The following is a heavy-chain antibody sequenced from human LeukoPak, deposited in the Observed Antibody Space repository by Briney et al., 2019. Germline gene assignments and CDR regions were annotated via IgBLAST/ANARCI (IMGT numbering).Heavy chain of an antibody. D-gene: IGHD1-26*01. Sequence: ASVKVSCKVSGYTLTELSMHWVRQAPGKGLEWMGGFDPEDGETIYAQKFQGRVTMTEDTSTDTAYMELSSLRSEDTAVYYCATSWGGYPFFDYWGQGTLVTVSS. CDR3: ATSWGGYPFFDY. J-gene: IGHJ4*02. V-gene: IGHV1-24*01. CDR2: FDPEDGET. CDR1: GYTLTELS.